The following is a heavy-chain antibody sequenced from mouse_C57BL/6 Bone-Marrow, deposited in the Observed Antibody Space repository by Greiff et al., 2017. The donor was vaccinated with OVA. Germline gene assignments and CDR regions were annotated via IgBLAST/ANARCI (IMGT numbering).Heavy chain of an antibody. D-gene: IGHD2-2*01. V-gene: IGHV1-76*01. CDR1: GYTFHDYY. CDR2: SYPGSGNI. Sequence: VQLHQSGAELVRPGASVKLSCKASGYTFHDYYISWVKQRHGQGLEWIARSYPGSGNIYSNEQFTGKATLTAEKSSSTAYMQLSSLTSDDSAVDFCARSERLRDFFDYWGQGTTRTVSS. CDR3: ARSERLRDFFDY. J-gene: IGHJ2*01.